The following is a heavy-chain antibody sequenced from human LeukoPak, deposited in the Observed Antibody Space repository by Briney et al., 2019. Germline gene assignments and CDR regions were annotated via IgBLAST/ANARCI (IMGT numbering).Heavy chain of an antibody. J-gene: IGHJ4*02. CDR1: GDSISSSRFY. Sequence: SETLSLTCTVSGDSISSSRFYWAWLRQPPGKGLEWIGSILYSGRTFYNPSLKSRVTISVDTSKNQFSLRLGSVTASDTAVYYCARVVWTTEGYWGQGTLVTVSS. CDR2: ILYSGRT. D-gene: IGHD3/OR15-3a*01. V-gene: IGHV4-39*01. CDR3: ARVVWTTEGY.